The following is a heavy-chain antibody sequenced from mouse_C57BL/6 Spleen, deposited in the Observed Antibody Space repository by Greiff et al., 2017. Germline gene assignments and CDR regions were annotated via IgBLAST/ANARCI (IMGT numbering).Heavy chain of an antibody. V-gene: IGHV1-53*01. J-gene: IGHJ2*01. Sequence: QVQLLQPGTELVKPGASVKLSCKASGYTFTSYWMHWVKQRPGQGLEWIGNIIPSNGGTNYNEKFKGKATLTVDKSSSTAYMQLTSLTTEDSAVYYCARNYYGPLYFDYWGQGTTLTVSS. CDR2: IIPSNGGT. CDR3: ARNYYGPLYFDY. CDR1: GYTFTSYW. D-gene: IGHD1-1*01.